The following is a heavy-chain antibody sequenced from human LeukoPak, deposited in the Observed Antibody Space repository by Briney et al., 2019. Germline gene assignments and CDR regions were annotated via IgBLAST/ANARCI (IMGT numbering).Heavy chain of an antibody. CDR3: AKDDGIAAAGFDY. CDR2: ISYDGSNK. J-gene: IGHJ4*02. D-gene: IGHD6-13*01. V-gene: IGHV3-30*18. CDR1: GFTFSSYG. Sequence: PGRSLRLSCAASGFTFSSYGMHWVRQAPGKGLEWVAVISYDGSNKYYADSVKGRFTISRDNSKNTLYLQMNSPRAEDTAVYYCAKDDGIAAAGFDYWGQGTLVTVSS.